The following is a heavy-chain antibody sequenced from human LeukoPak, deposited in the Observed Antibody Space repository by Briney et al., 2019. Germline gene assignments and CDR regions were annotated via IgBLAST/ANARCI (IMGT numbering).Heavy chain of an antibody. CDR3: ARGGNSMQYYFDY. Sequence: SVKVSCKASGGTFSSYAISWVRRAPGQGLEWMGGIIPIFGTANYAQKFQGRVTITADESTSAAYMELSSLRSEDTAVYYCARGGNSMQYYFDYWGQGTLVTVSS. CDR2: IIPIFGTA. CDR1: GGTFSSYA. J-gene: IGHJ4*02. V-gene: IGHV1-69*13. D-gene: IGHD4-23*01.